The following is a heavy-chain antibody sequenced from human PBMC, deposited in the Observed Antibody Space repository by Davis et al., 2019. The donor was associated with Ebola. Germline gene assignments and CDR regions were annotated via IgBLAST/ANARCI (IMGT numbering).Heavy chain of an antibody. Sequence: PGGSLRLSCVASGFTFSSYPMYWVRQAPGKGLEWVSAISGSGGSTYYADSVKGRFTTSRDNSKNTLYLQMNSLRAEDTAVYYCAKVGGSGPPLGGWGQGTLVTVSS. D-gene: IGHD6-19*01. CDR3: AKVGGSGPPLGG. CDR2: ISGSGGST. J-gene: IGHJ4*02. V-gene: IGHV3-23*01. CDR1: GFTFSSYP.